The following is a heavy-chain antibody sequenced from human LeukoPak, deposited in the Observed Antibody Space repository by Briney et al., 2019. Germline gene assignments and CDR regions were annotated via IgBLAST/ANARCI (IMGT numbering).Heavy chain of an antibody. J-gene: IGHJ4*02. CDR2: ISSSGSYI. Sequence: GGSLRLSCAASGFTFSSYWMSWVRQAPGKGLEWVSSISSSGSYIYYADSVKGRFTISRDNAKNSLYLQMNSLRAEDTAVYYCARVGRDDYWGQGTLVTVSS. CDR3: ARVGRDDY. V-gene: IGHV3-21*01. CDR1: GFTFSSYW.